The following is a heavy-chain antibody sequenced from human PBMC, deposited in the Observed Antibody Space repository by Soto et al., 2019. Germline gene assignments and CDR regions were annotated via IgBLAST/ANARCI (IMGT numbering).Heavy chain of an antibody. V-gene: IGHV1-8*01. Sequence: ASVKVSCKASGYTFTSYDINWVRQATGQGLEWMGWMNPNSGNTGYAQKFQGRVTMTRNTSISTAYMELSSLRSEDTAVYYCATGGIAAAGSDYWGQGTPVTVSS. CDR2: MNPNSGNT. CDR1: GYTFTSYD. CDR3: ATGGIAAAGSDY. D-gene: IGHD6-13*01. J-gene: IGHJ4*02.